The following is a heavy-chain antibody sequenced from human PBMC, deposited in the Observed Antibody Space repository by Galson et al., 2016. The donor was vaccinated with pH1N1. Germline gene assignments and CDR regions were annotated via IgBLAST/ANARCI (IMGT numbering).Heavy chain of an antibody. CDR3: AREIAAAGSD. Sequence: LRLSCAASGFTFSSYWMSWVRQAPGKGLEWVANINQDGSVKYYVDPVKGRFTISRDNAKNSVYLQMNSLRAEDTAVCSCAREIAAAGSDWGQGTLVTVSS. V-gene: IGHV3-7*01. D-gene: IGHD6-25*01. J-gene: IGHJ4*02. CDR2: INQDGSVK. CDR1: GFTFSSYW.